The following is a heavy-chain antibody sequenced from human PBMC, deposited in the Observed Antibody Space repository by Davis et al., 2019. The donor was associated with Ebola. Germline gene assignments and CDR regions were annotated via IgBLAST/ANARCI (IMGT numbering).Heavy chain of an antibody. J-gene: IGHJ5*01. CDR1: GGSFSDYF. Sequence: MPSETLSLTCAVYGGSFSDYFWSWIRQSPEKGLEWIGEISHHNGDINYNPSLRSRVAISVDSSKNQSSLKINSVTAADTATYYCARTTKTNIEDSGLGYNSFDSWGQGVLVSVSS. V-gene: IGHV4-34*01. D-gene: IGHD4-17*01. CDR3: ARTTKTNIEDSGLGYNSFDS. CDR2: ISHHNGDI.